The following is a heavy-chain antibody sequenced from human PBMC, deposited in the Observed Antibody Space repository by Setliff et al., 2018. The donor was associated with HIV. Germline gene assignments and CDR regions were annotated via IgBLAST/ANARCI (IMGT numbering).Heavy chain of an antibody. Sequence: GESLKISCKGSGYSFTNNWIGWVRQMPGKGLEWMGITHPEDSDTRYSPSFQGQVNISADKSINTAYLQWSSLKASDTAMYYCARFVHSSGWYSSSYYYYMDVWGKGTTVTVSS. CDR3: ARFVHSSGWYSSSYYYYMDV. V-gene: IGHV5-51*01. CDR2: THPEDSDT. CDR1: GYSFTNNW. D-gene: IGHD3-22*01. J-gene: IGHJ6*03.